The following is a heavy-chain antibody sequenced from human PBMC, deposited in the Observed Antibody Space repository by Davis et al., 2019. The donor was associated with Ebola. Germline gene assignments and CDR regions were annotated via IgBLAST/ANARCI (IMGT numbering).Heavy chain of an antibody. CDR2: ISSKAYGGTT. CDR1: GFTFGDYA. Sequence: GGSLRLSCTASGFTFGDYAMSWVRQAPGKGLEWVGFISSKAYGGTTEYAASVKGRFTISRDDSKSITYLQMNRLKTEDTAVYYCTRDLNDYYGMDVWGQGTTVTVSS. CDR3: TRDLNDYYGMDV. V-gene: IGHV3-49*04. J-gene: IGHJ6*02.